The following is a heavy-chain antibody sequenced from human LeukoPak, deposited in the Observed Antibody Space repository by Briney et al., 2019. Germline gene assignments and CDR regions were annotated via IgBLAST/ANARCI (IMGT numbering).Heavy chain of an antibody. J-gene: IGHJ4*02. CDR1: GFTFSNYG. CDR3: AKGWEYYCDY. CDR2: IRYDGSNK. D-gene: IGHD2/OR15-2a*01. V-gene: IGHV3-30*02. Sequence: GGSLRLSCAASGFTFSNYGMHWVRQAPGKGLEWAAFIRYDGSNKDYADSVKGRFTFSRDNSKNTLYLQMDSLRAEDTAVYYCAKGWEYYCDYWGQGTLVTVSS.